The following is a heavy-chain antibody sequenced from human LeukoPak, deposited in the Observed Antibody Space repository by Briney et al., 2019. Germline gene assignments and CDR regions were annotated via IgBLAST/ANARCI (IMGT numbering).Heavy chain of an antibody. D-gene: IGHD1-1*01. J-gene: IGHJ4*02. V-gene: IGHV3-33*05. CDR1: GFTFSNSG. CDR3: ARDLGKGTYFDS. CDR2: MSYDGTTI. Sequence: GRSLRLSCAASGFTFSNSGMHRVRQAPGKGLEWVAAMSYDGTTIYYADSVKGRFTISRDNSKNTLYLQMDSLRAEDTAVYYCARDLGKGTYFDSWGQGTLVTVSS.